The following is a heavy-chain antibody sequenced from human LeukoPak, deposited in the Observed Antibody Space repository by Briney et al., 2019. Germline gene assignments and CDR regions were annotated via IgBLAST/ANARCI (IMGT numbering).Heavy chain of an antibody. V-gene: IGHV4-39*01. D-gene: IGHD3-3*01. CDR3: AFWSGYYGRLFDI. CDR1: GVSINRHSYY. J-gene: IGHJ3*02. CDR2: IYYSGNT. Sequence: PSETLSLTCTASGVSINRHSYYWGWIRQPPGRGLEWIGTIYYSGNTYYNPSLKSRVTISVDTSKIQFSLKLSSATAADTAVYYCAFWSGYYGRLFDIWGQGTMVTVSS.